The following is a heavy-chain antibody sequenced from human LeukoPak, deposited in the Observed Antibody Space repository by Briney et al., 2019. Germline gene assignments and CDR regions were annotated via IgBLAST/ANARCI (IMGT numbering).Heavy chain of an antibody. Sequence: SQTLSLTCTVSGGSISSGGYYWSWIRQHPGKGLEWIGYIYYSGSTYYNPSLKNRVTISVDTSKNQFSLKLSSVTAADTAVYYCARGSRGDFDYWGQGTLVTVSS. V-gene: IGHV4-31*03. CDR1: GGSISSGGYY. J-gene: IGHJ4*02. D-gene: IGHD3-16*01. CDR3: ARGSRGDFDY. CDR2: IYYSGST.